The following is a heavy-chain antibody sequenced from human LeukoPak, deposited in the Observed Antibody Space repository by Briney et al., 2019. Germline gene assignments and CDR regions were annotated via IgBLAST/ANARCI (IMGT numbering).Heavy chain of an antibody. CDR3: AAYSSSSGWLDP. CDR2: ISSSSSYI. Sequence: GRSPRLSCAASGFTFSSYSMNWVRQAPGKGLEWVSSISSSSSYIYYADSVKGRFTISRDNAKNSLYLQMNSLRAEDTAVYYCAAYSSSSGWLDPWGQGTLVTVSS. D-gene: IGHD6-6*01. J-gene: IGHJ5*02. CDR1: GFTFSSYS. V-gene: IGHV3-21*01.